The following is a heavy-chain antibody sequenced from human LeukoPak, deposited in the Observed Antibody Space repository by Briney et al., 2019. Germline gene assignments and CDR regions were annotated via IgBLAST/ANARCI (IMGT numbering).Heavy chain of an antibody. Sequence: GGSLRLSCAASGFTFSSYWMHWVRQAPGKGLVWVSRINSDGSSTSYADSVKGRFTISRDNAKNTLYLQMNSLRAEDTAVYYCAKDRGYSDYGMDVWGQGTTVTVSS. CDR1: GFTFSSYW. CDR2: INSDGSST. V-gene: IGHV3-74*01. CDR3: AKDRGYSDYGMDV. J-gene: IGHJ6*02. D-gene: IGHD3-22*01.